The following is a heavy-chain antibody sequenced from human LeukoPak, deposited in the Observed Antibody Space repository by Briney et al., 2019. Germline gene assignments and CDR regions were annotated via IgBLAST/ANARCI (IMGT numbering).Heavy chain of an antibody. V-gene: IGHV4-39*07. CDR1: GGSISSSSYY. D-gene: IGHD4-17*01. Sequence: SETLSLTCTVSGGSISSSSYYWGWIRQPPGKGLEWIGSIYYSGNTYYNASLKSQVSISIDTSKNQFSLELSSVTAADTAVYYCARLKATVSIHAYFDSWGQGTLVTVSS. J-gene: IGHJ4*02. CDR3: ARLKATVSIHAYFDS. CDR2: IYYSGNT.